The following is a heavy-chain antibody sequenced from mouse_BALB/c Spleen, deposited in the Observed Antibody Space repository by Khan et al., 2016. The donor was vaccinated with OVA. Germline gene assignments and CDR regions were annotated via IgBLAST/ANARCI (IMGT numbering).Heavy chain of an antibody. CDR2: ISSTGGT. V-gene: IGHV3-2*02. J-gene: IGHJ4*01. CDR3: ARSLYYSFGYALDC. D-gene: IGHD2-12*01. CDR1: GYSITSDYA. Sequence: VQLKESGPGLVKPSQSLSPTCTVTGYSITSDYAWNWIRQFPGNKLEWMGYISSTGGTSYNPSLKSRISVTRDTSKNQFFLQLKSVTTEDTATYYCARSLYYSFGYALDCWGRGTSVTVSS.